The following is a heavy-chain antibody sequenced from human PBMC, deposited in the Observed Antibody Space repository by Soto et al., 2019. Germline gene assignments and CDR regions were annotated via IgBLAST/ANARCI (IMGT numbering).Heavy chain of an antibody. Sequence: PXGSLRLSCAASGFTVDDYAMXWVRQAPGKGLEWVSGISWNSETIDYADSVKGRFTISRDNAKSSLFLQINSLKTEDTAVYYCTWTGRNYFASWGQGTLVTVSS. D-gene: IGHD1-1*01. CDR3: TWTGRNYFAS. CDR1: GFTVDDYA. CDR2: ISWNSETI. V-gene: IGHV3-9*01. J-gene: IGHJ4*02.